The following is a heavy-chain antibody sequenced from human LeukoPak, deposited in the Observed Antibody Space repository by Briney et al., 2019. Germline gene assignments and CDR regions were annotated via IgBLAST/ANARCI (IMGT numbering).Heavy chain of an antibody. CDR2: IDWDDDK. CDR1: GFSLSTSGMC. J-gene: IGHJ4*02. V-gene: IGHV2-70*01. Sequence: SGPTLVNPPQTLTLTCTFSGFSLSTSGMCVSWIRQPPGKALEWLALIDWDDDKYYSTSLKTRLTISKDTSKNQVVLTVTNMDPVDTARYYCARFLYGDSASYFDYWGQGTLVIVSS. CDR3: ARFLYGDSASYFDY. D-gene: IGHD4-17*01.